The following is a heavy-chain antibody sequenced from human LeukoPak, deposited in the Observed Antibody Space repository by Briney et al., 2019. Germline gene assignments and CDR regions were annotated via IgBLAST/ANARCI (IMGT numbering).Heavy chain of an antibody. D-gene: IGHD2-2*03. CDR3: VKEVTGYGYFDY. CDR2: LNGGRT. J-gene: IGHJ4*02. CDR1: GFTFSNYA. V-gene: IGHV3-23*01. Sequence: GRSLRLSCAASGFTFSNYAMSWVRQAPGKGLEWIAALNGGRTFFQDSVRGRFTISRDNSKNTLYLQLNSLRGDDTAVYYCVKEVTGYGYFDYWGRGTLVTVSS.